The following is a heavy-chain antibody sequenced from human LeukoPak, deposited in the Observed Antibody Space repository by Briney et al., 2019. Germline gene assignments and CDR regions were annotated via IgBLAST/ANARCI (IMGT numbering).Heavy chain of an antibody. D-gene: IGHD3-22*01. CDR2: IIPIFGTA. J-gene: IGHJ4*02. CDR3: ARGAYSSGYYHTPPYYFDY. CDR1: GGTFISYA. V-gene: IGHV1-69*13. Sequence: GASVKVSCKASGGTFISYAISWVRQAPGQGLEWMGGIIPIFGTANYAQKFQGRVTITADESTSTAYTELSSLRSEDTAVYYCARGAYSSGYYHTPPYYFDYWGQGTLVTVSS.